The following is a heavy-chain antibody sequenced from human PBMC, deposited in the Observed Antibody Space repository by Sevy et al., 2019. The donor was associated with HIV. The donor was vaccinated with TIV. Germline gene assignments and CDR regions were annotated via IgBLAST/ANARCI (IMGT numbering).Heavy chain of an antibody. J-gene: IGHJ4*02. CDR2: ISSSSSYT. CDR3: ARGRIAAAGRGGGYYFDY. D-gene: IGHD6-13*01. Sequence: GGSLRLSCAASGFTFSDYYMSWIRQAPGKGLEWVSYISSSSSYTNYADSVKGRFTISRDNAKNSLYLQMNSLRAEDTAVYYCARGRIAAAGRGGGYYFDYWGQGTLVTVSS. CDR1: GFTFSDYY. V-gene: IGHV3-11*06.